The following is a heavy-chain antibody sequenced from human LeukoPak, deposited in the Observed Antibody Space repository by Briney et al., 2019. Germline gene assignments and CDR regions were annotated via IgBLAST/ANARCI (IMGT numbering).Heavy chain of an antibody. CDR1: GFTFADYA. D-gene: IGHD7-27*01. V-gene: IGHV3-20*04. Sequence: PGGSLRLFCAASGFTFADYAMSWVRQAPGKGLEWLSGVNWNGGTPGYADSVKGRFPISRDNTKNYLYLQMHNLRAEDTALYYCARVDAISHANWGFGGHSNNFDYWGQGTLVAVSS. J-gene: IGHJ4*02. CDR2: VNWNGGTP. CDR3: ARVDAISHANWGFGGHSNNFDY.